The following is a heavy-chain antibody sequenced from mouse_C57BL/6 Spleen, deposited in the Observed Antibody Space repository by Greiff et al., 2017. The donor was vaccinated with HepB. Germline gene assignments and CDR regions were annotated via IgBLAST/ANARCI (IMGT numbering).Heavy chain of an antibody. J-gene: IGHJ4*01. CDR2: ISYDGSN. V-gene: IGHV3-6*01. D-gene: IGHD1-1*01. CDR3: ASLQYYGRGDYYAMDY. Sequence: EVKLQESGPGLVKPSQSLSLTCSVPGYSITSGYYWNWIRQFPGNNLEWMGYISYDGSNNYNPSLKNRISITRDTSKNQFFLKLNSVTTEDTATYYCASLQYYGRGDYYAMDYWGQGTSVTVSS. CDR1: GYSITSGYY.